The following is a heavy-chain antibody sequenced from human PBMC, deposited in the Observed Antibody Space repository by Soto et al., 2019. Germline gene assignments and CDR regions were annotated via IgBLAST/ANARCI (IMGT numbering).Heavy chain of an antibody. Sequence: QVQLVQSGAEVKKPGSSVKVSCKASGGTFSSYAISWVRQAPGQGLEWMGGIIPIFGTANYAQKFQGRVTITADKSTSTAYMELSSLRSEDTAVYYCARGGDLRAAGVYYYGMDFWGQGTTVTVSS. CDR2: IIPIFGTA. CDR1: GGTFSSYA. J-gene: IGHJ6*02. CDR3: ARGGDLRAAGVYYYGMDF. D-gene: IGHD6-13*01. V-gene: IGHV1-69*06.